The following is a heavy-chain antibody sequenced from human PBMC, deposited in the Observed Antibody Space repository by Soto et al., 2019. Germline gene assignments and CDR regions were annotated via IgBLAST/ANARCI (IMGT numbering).Heavy chain of an antibody. J-gene: IGHJ4*02. D-gene: IGHD6-13*01. Sequence: EVQLVESGGGLVQPGGSLRLSCAASGFTFNSYWMNWVRQAPGKGLEWVANINQDGSEKYYVDSVKGRFTISRDNAKNSLYLQMNSLRTEDTAVYYCARGTIAAPWIDYWGQGTLATVSS. CDR1: GFTFNSYW. V-gene: IGHV3-7*05. CDR2: INQDGSEK. CDR3: ARGTIAAPWIDY.